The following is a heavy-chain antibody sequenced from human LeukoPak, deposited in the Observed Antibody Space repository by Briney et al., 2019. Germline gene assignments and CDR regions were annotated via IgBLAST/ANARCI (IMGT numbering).Heavy chain of an antibody. CDR1: GFTFSDYY. Sequence: GGSLRLSCAASGFTFSDYYVSWIRQAPGKGLEWVSYISSSGSTIYYADSVKGRFTISRDNAKNSLYLQMNSLRAEDTAVYYCARDDYGDYYYYYMDVWGKGTTVTVSS. J-gene: IGHJ6*03. CDR3: ARDDYGDYYYYYMDV. D-gene: IGHD4-17*01. CDR2: ISSSGSTI. V-gene: IGHV3-11*04.